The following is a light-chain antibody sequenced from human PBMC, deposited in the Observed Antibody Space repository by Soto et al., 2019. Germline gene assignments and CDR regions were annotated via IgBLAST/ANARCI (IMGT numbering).Light chain of an antibody. CDR2: GAS. CDR1: QSVTKNN. V-gene: IGKV3-20*01. Sequence: DTVFSQSRGAVSLSPGVRATLSCMAIQSVTKNNLNWYQQKPGQAPRLLIYGASSRATGIPDRFSGSGSGTDFTLTISRLEPEDFAVYYCRQYGYSLGFAFGGGTKVDIK. CDR3: RQYGYSLGFA. J-gene: IGKJ4*01.